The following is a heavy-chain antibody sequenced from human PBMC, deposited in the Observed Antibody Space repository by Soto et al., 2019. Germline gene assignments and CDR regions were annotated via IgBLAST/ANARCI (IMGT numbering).Heavy chain of an antibody. V-gene: IGHV3-23*01. Sequence: GGSLRLSCAASGFTFSSYAMSWVRQAPGKGLEWVSAISGSGGSTYYADSVKGRFTISRDNSKNTLYLQMNSLRAEDTAVYYCAKPSAYYDFWSGYYPRHYGMDVWGQGTTVTVSS. CDR1: GFTFSSYA. CDR3: AKPSAYYDFWSGYYPRHYGMDV. D-gene: IGHD3-3*01. CDR2: ISGSGGST. J-gene: IGHJ6*02.